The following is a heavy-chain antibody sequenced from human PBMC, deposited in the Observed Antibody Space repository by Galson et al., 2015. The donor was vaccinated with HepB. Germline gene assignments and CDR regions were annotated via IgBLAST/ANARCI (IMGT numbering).Heavy chain of an antibody. Sequence: SLRLSCAASGFTFSSYAMSWVRQAPGKGLEWVSAISGSGGSTYYADSVKGRFTISRDNSKNTLYLQMNSLRAEDTAVYYCAKTGRGLLRYFDWLKNWFDPWGQGTLVTVSS. CDR3: AKTGRGLLRYFDWLKNWFDP. J-gene: IGHJ5*02. CDR1: GFTFSSYA. CDR2: ISGSGGST. V-gene: IGHV3-23*01. D-gene: IGHD3-9*01.